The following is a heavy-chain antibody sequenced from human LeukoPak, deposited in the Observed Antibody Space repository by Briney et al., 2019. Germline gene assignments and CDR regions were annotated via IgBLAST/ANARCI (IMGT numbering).Heavy chain of an antibody. CDR3: ARITEDSWFDP. CDR2: INPNSGGT. D-gene: IGHD1-20*01. J-gene: IGHJ5*02. V-gene: IGHV1-2*02. Sequence: ASVKVSRKASGYTFTGYYMHWVRQAPGQGLEWMGWINPNSGGTNYAQKFQGRVTMTRDTSISTAYMELSRLRSDDTAVYCCARITEDSWFDPWGQGTLVTVSS. CDR1: GYTFTGYY.